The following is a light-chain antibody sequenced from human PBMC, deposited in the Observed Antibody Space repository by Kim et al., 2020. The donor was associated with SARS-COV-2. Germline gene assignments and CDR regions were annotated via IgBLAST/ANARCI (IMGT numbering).Light chain of an antibody. CDR1: QSIDIW. V-gene: IGKV1-5*03. Sequence: SASVGDRVTSTCRASQSIDIWLAWYQQKPGKAPKLLIYQASSLESEVTSRFSGSGSGTEFTLTSSSLQPDDFATYYCQQYRSHWTFGQGTKVDIK. CDR3: QQYRSHWT. J-gene: IGKJ1*01. CDR2: QAS.